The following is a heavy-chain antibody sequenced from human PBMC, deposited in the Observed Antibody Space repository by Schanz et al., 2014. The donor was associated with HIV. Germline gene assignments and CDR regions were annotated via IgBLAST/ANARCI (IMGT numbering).Heavy chain of an antibody. CDR3: ARGEAITYYYHYYGMDV. V-gene: IGHV3-30*03. J-gene: IGHJ6*02. Sequence: QVQLVESGGGVVQPGRSLRLSCAASGFTFSSYGMHWVRQAPGKGLEWVATISYDGGNKYYADSVKGRFTISRDNSKKTLYLQMNSLRAEDTAVYYCARGEAITYYYHYYGMDVWGQGTTVTVSS. CDR1: GFTFSSYG. CDR2: ISYDGGNK. D-gene: IGHD1-20*01.